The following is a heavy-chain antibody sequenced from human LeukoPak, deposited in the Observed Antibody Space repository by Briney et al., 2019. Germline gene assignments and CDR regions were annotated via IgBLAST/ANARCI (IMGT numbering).Heavy chain of an antibody. J-gene: IGHJ4*02. D-gene: IGHD6-19*01. Sequence: QPGGSLRLSCAESGFTFTLYDMHWVRQAPGKGLEWVAFIRYDGTNQYYADSVRGRFTVSRDNSKNTLYLQMNSLGAEDTAVYYCAIPAYSSDTDSSDYWGQGTLVTVSS. CDR2: IRYDGTNQ. CDR3: AIPAYSSDTDSSDY. V-gene: IGHV3-30*02. CDR1: GFTFTLYD.